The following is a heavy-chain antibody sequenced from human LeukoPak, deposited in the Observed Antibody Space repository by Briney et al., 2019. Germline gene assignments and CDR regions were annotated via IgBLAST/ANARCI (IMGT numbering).Heavy chain of an antibody. CDR2: ISYDGYNE. D-gene: IGHD7-27*01. Sequence: GRSLRLSCAASGFTFSSYVMHWVRQAPGKGLEWVAAISYDGYNEYYADSVKGRFTISRDNSKNTLYLQMNSLRAEDTAVYYCARGLDLTAGEYYFDYWGQGTLVTVSS. J-gene: IGHJ4*02. CDR3: ARGLDLTAGEYYFDY. CDR1: GFTFSSYV. V-gene: IGHV3-30-3*01.